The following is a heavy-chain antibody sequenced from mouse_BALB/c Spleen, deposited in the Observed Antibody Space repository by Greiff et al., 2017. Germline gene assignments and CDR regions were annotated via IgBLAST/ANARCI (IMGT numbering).Heavy chain of an antibody. CDR3: ARKYGNYGGTWFAY. Sequence: QVQLQQSGAELVRPGSSVKISCKASGYAFSSYWMNWVKQRPGQGLEWIGQIYPGDGDTNYNGKFKGKATLTADKSSSTAYMQLSSLTSEDSAVYFCARKYGNYGGTWFAYWGQGTLVTVSA. D-gene: IGHD2-10*02. V-gene: IGHV1-80*01. CDR1: GYAFSSYW. CDR2: IYPGDGDT. J-gene: IGHJ3*01.